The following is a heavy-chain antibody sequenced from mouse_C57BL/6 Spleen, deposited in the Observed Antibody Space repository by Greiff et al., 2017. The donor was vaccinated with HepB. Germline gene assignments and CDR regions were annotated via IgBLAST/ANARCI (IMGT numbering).Heavy chain of an antibody. CDR2: IHPNSGST. V-gene: IGHV1-64*01. CDR3: AREAYYYGSTECMDY. J-gene: IGHJ4*01. D-gene: IGHD1-1*01. CDR1: GYTFTSYW. Sequence: QVQLQQPGAELVKPGASVKLPCKASGYTFTSYWMHWVKQRPGQGLEWIGMIHPNSGSTNYNEKFKSKATLTVDKSSSTAYMQLSSLTSEDSAVYYCAREAYYYGSTECMDYWGQGTSVTVSS.